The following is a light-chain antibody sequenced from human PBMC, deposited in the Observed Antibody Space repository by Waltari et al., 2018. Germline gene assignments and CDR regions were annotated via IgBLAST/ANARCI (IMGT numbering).Light chain of an antibody. CDR1: SSNIGAGFD. CDR3: QSYDISLSAYV. J-gene: IGLJ3*02. V-gene: IGLV1-40*01. Sequence: QSVLTQPPSLSGAPGQRVTISCAGNSSNIGAGFDVHWYQQFPGSAPRLLISVNNNRPSGVPDRFSASKSAPSASLAVSWLQAQDEADYYCQSYDISLSAYVFGGGTKLTVL. CDR2: VNN.